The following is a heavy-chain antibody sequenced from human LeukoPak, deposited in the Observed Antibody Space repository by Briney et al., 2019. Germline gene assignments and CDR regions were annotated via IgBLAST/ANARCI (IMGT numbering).Heavy chain of an antibody. V-gene: IGHV3-9*01. D-gene: IGHD3-10*01. CDR2: ITWNSGSI. CDR1: GLTFYDYA. Sequence: GGSLRLSCATSGLTFYDYAMHWVRQAPGKGLEWDSGITWNSGSIAYADSVKGRFTISRDNAKNSLYLQMNTLRSEDTALYYCAAGAGITRYWGQGTLVTVSS. J-gene: IGHJ4*02. CDR3: AAGAGITRY.